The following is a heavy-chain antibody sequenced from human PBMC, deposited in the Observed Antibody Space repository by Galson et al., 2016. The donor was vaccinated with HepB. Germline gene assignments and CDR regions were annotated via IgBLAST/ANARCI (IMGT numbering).Heavy chain of an antibody. J-gene: IGHJ2*01. Sequence: SLRLSCAASGFSFSNSGISWVRQATGRGLEWVSGITRSGDATHYADFVKGRFTISRDNSKNTLNLQMNSLRAEDTAVYYCAKIAVTGTWYFDLWGRGALVSV. CDR3: AKIAVTGTWYFDL. D-gene: IGHD6-19*01. V-gene: IGHV3-23*01. CDR2: ITRSGDAT. CDR1: GFSFSNSG.